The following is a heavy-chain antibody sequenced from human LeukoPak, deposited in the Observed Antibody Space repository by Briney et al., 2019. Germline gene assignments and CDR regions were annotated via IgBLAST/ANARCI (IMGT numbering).Heavy chain of an antibody. CDR3: ARGGYWGLFDY. CDR2: INHSGST. V-gene: IGHV4-34*01. J-gene: IGHJ4*02. D-gene: IGHD7-27*01. Sequence: SETLSLTCAVYGGSFGGYYWSWIRQPPGKGLEWIGEINHSGSTNYNPSLKSRVTISVDTSKNQFSLKLSSVTAADTAVYYCARGGYWGLFDYWGQGTLVTVSS. CDR1: GGSFGGYY.